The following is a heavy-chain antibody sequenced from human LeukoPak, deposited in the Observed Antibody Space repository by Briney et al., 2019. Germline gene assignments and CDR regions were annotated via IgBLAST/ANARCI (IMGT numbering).Heavy chain of an antibody. Sequence: GGSLRLSCVASGFTFSSRDWMTWVRQAPGKGLEWVSSIDSSGVSTFCVASLRGRFTISRDNAKNSLYLQMNSLRAEDTAVYHCVRGDRRDFWGQGTLVTVSS. CDR3: VRGDRRDF. J-gene: IGHJ4*02. CDR2: IDSSGVST. V-gene: IGHV3-21*01. D-gene: IGHD3-16*01. CDR1: GFTFSSRDW.